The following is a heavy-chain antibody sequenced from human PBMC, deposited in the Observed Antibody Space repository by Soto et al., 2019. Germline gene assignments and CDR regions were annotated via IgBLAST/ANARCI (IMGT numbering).Heavy chain of an antibody. CDR1: GYSFTNYW. CDR2: IYPGDSDT. J-gene: IGHJ6*02. CDR3: AXLGGGYSGYGTRYGMDV. V-gene: IGHV5-51*01. Sequence: GESLKISCKGSGYSFTNYWIGWVRQMPGKGLEWMGIIYPGDSDTRYSPSFQGQVTISADKSISTAYPQWSSLKASDTAMYYCAXLGGGYSGYGTRYGMDVWGHGTTVTVS. D-gene: IGHD5-12*01.